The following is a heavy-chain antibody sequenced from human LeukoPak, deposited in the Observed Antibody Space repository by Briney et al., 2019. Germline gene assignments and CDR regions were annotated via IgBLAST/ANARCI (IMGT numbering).Heavy chain of an antibody. Sequence: GGSLRLSCGVCTFPSSMGCMIWGRQAPGKGLEWVANINEGGSRDWYVDSLKGRLTISRDNDRNSVYLQINGLRMEAAGVYHCAREFMDGNLLNTSYDRGGQGALVAVSA. D-gene: IGHD1-14*01. V-gene: IGHV3-7*01. CDR3: AREFMDGNLLNTSYDR. J-gene: IGHJ4*02. CDR1: TFPSSMGC. CDR2: INEGGSRD.